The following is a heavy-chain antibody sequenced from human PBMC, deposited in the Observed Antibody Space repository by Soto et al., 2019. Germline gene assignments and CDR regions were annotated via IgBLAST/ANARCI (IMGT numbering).Heavy chain of an antibody. D-gene: IGHD5-12*01. CDR2: IYYSGST. CDR3: ARHIQRGYGAAGQVDY. J-gene: IGHJ4*02. V-gene: IGHV4-39*01. Sequence: QLQLQESGPGLVKPLETLSLTCTVSGGSISSSSYYWGWIRQPPGKGLEWIGSIYYSGSTYYNPSLKSRVTISVDTSKNQFSLKLSSVTAADTAVYYCARHIQRGYGAAGQVDYWGQGTLVTVSS. CDR1: GGSISSSSYY.